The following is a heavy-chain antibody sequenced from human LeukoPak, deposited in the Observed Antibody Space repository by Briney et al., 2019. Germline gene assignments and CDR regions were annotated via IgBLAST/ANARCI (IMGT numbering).Heavy chain of an antibody. CDR3: ARQTGSGLFILP. CDR2: IYYSGNT. CDR1: GVSISSSNSY. D-gene: IGHD3/OR15-3a*01. J-gene: IGHJ4*02. Sequence: SETLSLTCTVSGVSISSSNSYWGWIRQTPGKGLEWIGSIYYSGNTYYNASLKSQVSISIDTSKNQFSLRLTSVTAADTAVYYCARQTGSGLFILPGGQGTLVTVSS. V-gene: IGHV4-39*01.